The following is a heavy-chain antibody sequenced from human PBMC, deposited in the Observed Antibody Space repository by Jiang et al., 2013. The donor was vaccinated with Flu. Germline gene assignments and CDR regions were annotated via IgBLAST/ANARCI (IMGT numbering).Heavy chain of an antibody. V-gene: IGHV1-2*02. CDR1: GYTFTGYY. D-gene: IGHD5-18*01. CDR3: ARVAAVDTAMASRGFDY. J-gene: IGHJ4*02. Sequence: VQLVESGAEVKKPGASVKVSCKASGYTFTGYYMHWVRQAPGQGLEWMGWINPNSGGTNYAQKFQGRVTMTRDTSISTAYMELSRLRSDDTAVYYCARVAAVDTAMASRGFDYWGQGTLVTVSS. CDR2: INPNSGGT.